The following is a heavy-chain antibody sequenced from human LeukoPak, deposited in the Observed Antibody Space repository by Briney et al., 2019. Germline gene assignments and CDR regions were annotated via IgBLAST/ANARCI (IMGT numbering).Heavy chain of an antibody. Sequence: SETLSLTCTVSGGSISSSSYYWGWIRQPPGKGLEWIGSIYYSGSTYYNPSLKSRVTISVDTSKNQLSLKLSSVTAADTAVYYCARVSYDYVWGSYHDYWGQGTLVTVSS. D-gene: IGHD3-16*02. V-gene: IGHV4-39*01. J-gene: IGHJ4*02. CDR2: IYYSGST. CDR3: ARVSYDYVWGSYHDY. CDR1: GGSISSSSYY.